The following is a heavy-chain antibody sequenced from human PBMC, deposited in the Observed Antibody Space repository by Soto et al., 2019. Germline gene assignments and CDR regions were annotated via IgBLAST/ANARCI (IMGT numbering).Heavy chain of an antibody. CDR3: ARHLAWGSYPPRFGSNWFDP. Sequence: QLQLQESGPGLVKPSETLSLTCTVSGGSISSSSYYWGWIRQPPGKGLEWIGSIYYSGSTYYNPSLKSRVTISVDTSKNQFSLKLSSVTAADTAVYYCARHLAWGSYPPRFGSNWFDPWGQGTLVTVSS. CDR1: GGSISSSSYY. J-gene: IGHJ5*02. CDR2: IYYSGST. D-gene: IGHD3-16*02. V-gene: IGHV4-39*01.